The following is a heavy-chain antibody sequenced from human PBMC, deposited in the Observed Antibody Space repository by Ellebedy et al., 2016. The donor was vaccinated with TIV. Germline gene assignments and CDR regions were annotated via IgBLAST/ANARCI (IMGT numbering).Heavy chain of an antibody. CDR1: GFNVNSYF. J-gene: IGHJ5*02. V-gene: IGHV3-66*01. D-gene: IGHD4-17*01. Sequence: GGSLRLSCAASGFNVNSYFMSWVRQAPGKGLEWVSIIYTDGGTNYTDSVKGRFTISRDTSKNTLSLQMNSLRVEDTAVYYCARDPGGGGNYGDNWFDPWGQGTLVTVSS. CDR3: ARDPGGGGNYGDNWFDP. CDR2: IYTDGGT.